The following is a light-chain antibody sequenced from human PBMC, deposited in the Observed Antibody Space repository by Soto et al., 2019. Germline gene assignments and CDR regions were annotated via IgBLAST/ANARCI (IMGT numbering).Light chain of an antibody. Sequence: DIQMTQSPSSLYASVGDRVTITCQASQDITDHLNWYQQKPGKAPKLLIYDASNLETGVPSRFSGSGSGTDFTFTISSLQPEDIATFYCQQYDILLTFGGGTKVEIK. CDR2: DAS. J-gene: IGKJ4*01. V-gene: IGKV1-33*01. CDR1: QDITDH. CDR3: QQYDILLT.